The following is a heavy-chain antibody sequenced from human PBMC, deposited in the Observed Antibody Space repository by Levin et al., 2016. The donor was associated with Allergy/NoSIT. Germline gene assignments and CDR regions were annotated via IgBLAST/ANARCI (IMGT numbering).Heavy chain of an antibody. CDR2: IRSKAYGGTT. J-gene: IGHJ4*02. V-gene: IGHV3-49*03. D-gene: IGHD2-8*02. Sequence: GESLKISCTASGFTFGDYAMSWFRQAPGKGLEWVGFIRSKAYGGTTEYAASVKGRFTISRDDSKSIAYLQMNSLKTEDTAVYYCTREGHPRPFWYYFDYWGQGTLVTVSS. CDR3: TREGHPRPFWYYFDY. CDR1: GFTFGDYA.